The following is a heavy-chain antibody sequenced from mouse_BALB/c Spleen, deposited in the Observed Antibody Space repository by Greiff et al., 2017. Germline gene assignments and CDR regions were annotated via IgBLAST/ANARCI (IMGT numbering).Heavy chain of an antibody. CDR2: ISTYYGNT. CDR3: ARSVTTVVAFDY. J-gene: IGHJ2*01. Sequence: QVQLQQSGPELVRPGVSVKISCKGSGYTFTDYAMHWVKQSHAKSLEWIGVISTYYGNTNYNQKFKGKATMTVDKSSSTAYMELARLTSEDSAIYYCARSVTTVVAFDYWGQGTTLTVSS. D-gene: IGHD1-1*01. V-gene: IGHV1-67*01. CDR1: GYTFTDYA.